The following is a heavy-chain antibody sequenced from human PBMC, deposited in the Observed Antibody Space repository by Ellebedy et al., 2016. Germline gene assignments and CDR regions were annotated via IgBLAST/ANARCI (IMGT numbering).Heavy chain of an antibody. J-gene: IGHJ3*01. Sequence: GSLRLSCNVSGGSVSSDYWNWIRRPPGKGLEWIGYVFHTGTTNYNPSLTRRVTMSVDTSKSQLSLRLTSVTASDTAVHYCAKWNGGWYAFEVWGQGTMVTVSS. CDR3: AKWNGGWYAFEV. CDR2: VFHTGTT. CDR1: GGSVSSDY. D-gene: IGHD6-19*01. V-gene: IGHV4-59*02.